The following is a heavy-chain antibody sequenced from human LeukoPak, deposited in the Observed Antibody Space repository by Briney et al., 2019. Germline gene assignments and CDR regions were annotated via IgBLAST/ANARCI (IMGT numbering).Heavy chain of an antibody. V-gene: IGHV3-30*02. CDR3: AKDPLYIDY. CDR2: IRYDANNT. CDR1: GFTFSSYG. J-gene: IGHJ4*02. Sequence: GRSLRHSCAASGFTFSSYGMHWVRQAPGKGLEWVAFIRYDANNTYYADSVKGRFTISRDNSKNTLSLQMNSLRPEDTALYYCAKDPLYIDYWGQGTLVTVSS. D-gene: IGHD2-2*02.